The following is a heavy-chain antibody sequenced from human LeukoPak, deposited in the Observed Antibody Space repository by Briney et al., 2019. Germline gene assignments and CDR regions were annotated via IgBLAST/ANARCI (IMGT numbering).Heavy chain of an antibody. Sequence: GGSLRLSCTASGFTFGDYAMSWFRQAPGKGLEWVGFIRSKAYGGTTEYAASVKGRFTISRDDSKSIAYLQVNSLKTEDTAVYYCTRKVVYAAYFDYWGQGTLVTVSS. CDR3: TRKVVYAAYFDY. D-gene: IGHD2-8*02. CDR1: GFTFGDYA. J-gene: IGHJ4*02. CDR2: IRSKAYGGTT. V-gene: IGHV3-49*03.